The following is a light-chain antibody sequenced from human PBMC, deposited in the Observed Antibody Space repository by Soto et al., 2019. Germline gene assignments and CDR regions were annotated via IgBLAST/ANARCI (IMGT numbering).Light chain of an antibody. V-gene: IGLV1-40*01. Sequence: QSVLTQPPSVSGAPGQRVTISCTGSSSNIGAGYDVHWYQQLPGTAPKLLIYGNSNRPSGVPDRFSGSKSGTSASLAITGLQAEDEADYYGQSYDSSLGRVVFGGGTKLTVL. J-gene: IGLJ2*01. CDR2: GNS. CDR3: QSYDSSLGRVV. CDR1: SSNIGAGYD.